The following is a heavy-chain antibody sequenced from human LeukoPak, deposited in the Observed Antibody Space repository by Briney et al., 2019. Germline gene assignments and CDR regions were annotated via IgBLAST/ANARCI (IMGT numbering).Heavy chain of an antibody. J-gene: IGHJ4*02. CDR2: LRGDGET. V-gene: IGHV3-23*01. CDR1: GFTCSSYA. Sequence: GGSLTLSCVASGFTCSSYAMIWLPQAPPRGLVGVSSLRGDGETFYADSGKGRFTLSRDDSRNTVYLHLSNLRVEDTAVYYCAKASWVSNADAVLWGQGAVVTVS. D-gene: IGHD6-13*01. CDR3: AKASWVSNADAVL.